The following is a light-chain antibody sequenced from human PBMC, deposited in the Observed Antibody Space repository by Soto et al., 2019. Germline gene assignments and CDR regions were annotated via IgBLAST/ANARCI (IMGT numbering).Light chain of an antibody. CDR3: KHYNNWPLT. CDR2: DAS. Sequence: EIVMTQSPGTLSVSPGERATLSCRASQSVSSSLAWYQHKPGQALRLLIYDASTRATGIPGRFSGSGSGTEFTLTISSLQSEDFAVYYCKHYNNWPLTFGQGTKVEIK. CDR1: QSVSSS. V-gene: IGKV3-15*01. J-gene: IGKJ1*01.